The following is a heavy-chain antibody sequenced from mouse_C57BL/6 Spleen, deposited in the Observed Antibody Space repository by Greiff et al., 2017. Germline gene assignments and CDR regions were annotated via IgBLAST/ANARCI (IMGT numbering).Heavy chain of an antibody. Sequence: QVQLKQPGAELVKPGASVKLSCKASGYTFTSYWMQWVKQRPGQGLEWIGEIDPSGSCTNYNQKFKGKATLTVDTSSSTAYMQLSSLTSEDSAVYYCARGAHYAMEDWGQGTSVTVSS. J-gene: IGHJ4*01. CDR2: IDPSGSCT. V-gene: IGHV1-50*01. CDR1: GYTFTSYW. CDR3: ARGAHYAMED.